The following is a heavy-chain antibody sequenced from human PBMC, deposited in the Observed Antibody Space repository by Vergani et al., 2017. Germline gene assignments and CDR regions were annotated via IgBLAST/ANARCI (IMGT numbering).Heavy chain of an antibody. CDR3: ARLSXDTTPYLQGGYDC. V-gene: IGHV3-23*04. J-gene: IGHJ4*02. D-gene: IGHD2-15*01. CDR2: ISARYPST. CDR1: GFTFSACP. Sequence: DVHLAESGGGVIQPGGSVRLSCAASGFTFSACPMTWVRQAPGKGLEWVSAISARYPSTYYADSVKGRFTISRDNSKNMLYLQMNSLRAEDTAVYYCARLSXDTTPYLQGGYDCWGQGTLVSVSS.